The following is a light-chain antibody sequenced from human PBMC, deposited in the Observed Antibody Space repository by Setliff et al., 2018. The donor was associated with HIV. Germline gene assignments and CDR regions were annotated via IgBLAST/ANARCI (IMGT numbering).Light chain of an antibody. J-gene: IGLJ1*01. CDR3: SSYTTSSTPYV. Sequence: QSVLTQPASVSGSPGQSITISCTGTSTEVDSFSLVSWYQHHPGKAPKVIIYGVSKRPSGVSVRFSGSKSGNTTSLTISGLQSEDEAVYYCSSYTTSSTPYVFGTGTKVTVL. CDR1: STEVDSFSL. CDR2: GVS. V-gene: IGLV2-14*02.